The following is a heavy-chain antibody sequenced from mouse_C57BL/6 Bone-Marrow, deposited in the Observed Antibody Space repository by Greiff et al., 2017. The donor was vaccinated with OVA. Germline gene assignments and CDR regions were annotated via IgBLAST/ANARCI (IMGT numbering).Heavy chain of an antibody. D-gene: IGHD2-2*01. Sequence: QVQLKESGAELVKPGASVKISCKASGYAFSSYWMNWVKQRPGKGLEWIGQIYPGDGDTNYNGKFKGKATLTADKSSSTAYMQLSSLTSEDSAVYFCARRGYDGGVYAMDYWGQGTSVTVSS. J-gene: IGHJ4*01. CDR1: GYAFSSYW. CDR2: IYPGDGDT. CDR3: ARRGYDGGVYAMDY. V-gene: IGHV1-80*01.